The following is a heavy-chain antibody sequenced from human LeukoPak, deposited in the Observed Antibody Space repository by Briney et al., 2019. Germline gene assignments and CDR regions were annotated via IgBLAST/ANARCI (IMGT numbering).Heavy chain of an antibody. J-gene: IGHJ6*03. Sequence: ASVKVSCKASRYTFTIYYIHWVRQAPGQGLEWMGLINPSGGSTNYAQKFQGRVTMTRDTSTSTVYMELSSLRSEDTAVYYCARGPRITLIRGGQWYYYMDVWGKGTTVTISS. CDR3: ARGPRITLIRGGQWYYYMDV. CDR2: INPSGGST. D-gene: IGHD3-10*01. V-gene: IGHV1-46*01. CDR1: RYTFTIYY.